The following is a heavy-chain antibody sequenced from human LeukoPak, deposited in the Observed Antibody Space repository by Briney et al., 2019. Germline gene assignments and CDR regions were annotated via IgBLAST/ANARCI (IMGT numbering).Heavy chain of an antibody. CDR3: AKAGTGYYDLSGHYSSYFEY. D-gene: IGHD3-22*01. CDR2: ISGSSGRT. CDR1: GFTFSSHA. J-gene: IGHJ4*02. Sequence: GGSLRLSCAASGFTFSSHAMNWVRQAPGKGLEWVSGISGSSGRTIYAESVKGRFTISRDNCKNTLYLQMNRLRAEDTAVYYCAKAGTGYYDLSGHYSSYFEYWGQGTLVTVSS. V-gene: IGHV3-23*01.